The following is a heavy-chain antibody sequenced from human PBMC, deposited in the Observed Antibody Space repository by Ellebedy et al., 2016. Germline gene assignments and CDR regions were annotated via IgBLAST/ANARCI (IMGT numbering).Heavy chain of an antibody. CDR1: GFTFSSSW. D-gene: IGHD6-19*01. J-gene: IGHJ4*02. CDR2: IKQDGSRE. Sequence: GESLKISCAASGFTFSSSWMSWVRQAPGKGLEWVVNIKQDGSREYYVDSVKGRFTISRDNADNSLCLQMNSLRVEDTAVYYCARGAYTSGWYPDYFDHWGQGTLVTVSS. V-gene: IGHV3-7*04. CDR3: ARGAYTSGWYPDYFDH.